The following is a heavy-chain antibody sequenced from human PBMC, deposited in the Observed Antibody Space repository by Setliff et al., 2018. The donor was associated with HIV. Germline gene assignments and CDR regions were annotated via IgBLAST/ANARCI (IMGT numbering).Heavy chain of an antibody. CDR1: GFRFSDYY. CDR3: ARDLDYYYGMDV. J-gene: IGHJ6*02. CDR2: ISSSGRTI. V-gene: IGHV3-11*04. Sequence: PWGSLRLSCAASGFRFSDYYMNWIRQAPGKGLEWISSISSSGRTISYADSVKGRFTISRDNAKNSLYLQMNSLRAEDTAVYYCARDLDYYYGMDVWGQGTTVTVSS.